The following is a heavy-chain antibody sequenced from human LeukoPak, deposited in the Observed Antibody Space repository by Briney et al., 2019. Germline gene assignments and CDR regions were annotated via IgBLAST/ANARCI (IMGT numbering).Heavy chain of an antibody. CDR3: ARGFRSSGWYRFDP. CDR1: GYTFTVYY. D-gene: IGHD6-19*01. V-gene: IGHV1-2*02. J-gene: IGHJ5*02. Sequence: ASVTVSFKASGYTFTVYYMHWVRQAPGQGLEWMGWINPNSGGTNYAQKFQGRVTITRDTSISTAYMELSRLRSDDTAVYYCARGFRSSGWYRFDPWGQGTLVTVSS. CDR2: INPNSGGT.